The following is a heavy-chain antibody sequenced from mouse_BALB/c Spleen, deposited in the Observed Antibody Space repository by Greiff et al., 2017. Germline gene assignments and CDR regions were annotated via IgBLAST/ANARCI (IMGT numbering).Heavy chain of an antibody. V-gene: IGHV2-9*02. CDR1: GFSLTSYG. CDR3: AREGSRDYMDY. J-gene: IGHJ4*01. CDR2: IWAGGST. D-gene: IGHD6-1*01. Sequence: QVQLKESGPGLVAPSQSLSITCTVSGFSLTSYGVHWVRQPPGKGLEWLGVIWAGGSTNYNSALMSRLSISKDNSKSQVFLKMNSLQTDDTAMYYCAREGSRDYMDYWCQGTSVTVSS.